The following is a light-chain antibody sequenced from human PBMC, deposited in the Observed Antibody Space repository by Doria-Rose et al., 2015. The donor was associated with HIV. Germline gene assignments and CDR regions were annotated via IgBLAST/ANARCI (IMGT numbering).Light chain of an antibody. V-gene: IGKV3-20*01. CDR2: DAS. CDR3: QQYGTSRST. J-gene: IGKJ5*01. CDR1: QRVKSSY. Sequence: EIVLTQSPGTLSLSPGERATLSCRASQRVKSSYLAWYQQKPGQAPRLLIYDASTSATGIPDRFSGSGSGTDFTLTISRLEPEDVAVYYCQQYGTSRSTFGQGTRPEIK.